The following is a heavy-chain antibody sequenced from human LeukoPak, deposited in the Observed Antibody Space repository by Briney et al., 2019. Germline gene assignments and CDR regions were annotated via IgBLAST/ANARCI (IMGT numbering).Heavy chain of an antibody. CDR1: GYSISSGYY. CDR2: IYHSGST. CDR3: ARETEYCSGGSCQPDY. Sequence: SEXXSLTCTVSGYSISSGYYWGWIRQPPGKGLEWIGSIYHSGSTYYNPSLKSRVTISVDTSKNKFYLKMSSVTAADTAVYYCARETEYCSGGSCQPDYWGQGTLVTVSS. D-gene: IGHD2-15*01. V-gene: IGHV4-38-2*02. J-gene: IGHJ4*02.